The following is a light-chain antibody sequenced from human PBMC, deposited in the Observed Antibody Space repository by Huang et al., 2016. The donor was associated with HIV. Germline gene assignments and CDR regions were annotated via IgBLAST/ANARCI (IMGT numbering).Light chain of an antibody. CDR2: DAS. J-gene: IGKJ4*01. Sequence: DIPMTQSPSSVSASVCDRVVITCRASQDISSWVAWYQQRPGKAPELLIFDASTLQNGVPSRFSGSGSGTDFVITISSLQPEDFATYYCQQASSFPLTFGGGTKVEIK. CDR3: QQASSFPLT. CDR1: QDISSW. V-gene: IGKV1-12*01.